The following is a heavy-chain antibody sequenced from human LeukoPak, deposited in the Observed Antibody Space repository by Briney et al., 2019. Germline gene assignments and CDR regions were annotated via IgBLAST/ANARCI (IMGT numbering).Heavy chain of an antibody. CDR1: GFTFSSYG. D-gene: IGHD1-14*01. CDR2: IRYDGSNK. V-gene: IGHV3-30*02. CDR3: ARDKTTAHVFDV. Sequence: GGSLRLSCAASGFTFSSYGMHWVRQAPGKGLEWVAFIRYDGSNKYYADSVKGRFTISRDNAKTSLDLQMNSLRADDTAVYYCARDKTTAHVFDVWGQGAMVTVSS. J-gene: IGHJ3*01.